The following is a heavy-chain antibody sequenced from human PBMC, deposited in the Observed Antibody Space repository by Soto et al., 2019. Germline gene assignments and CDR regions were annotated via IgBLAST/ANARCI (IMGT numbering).Heavy chain of an antibody. V-gene: IGHV3-21*06. D-gene: IGHD2-15*01. CDR2: ISSGGTYI. J-gene: IGHJ4*02. CDR3: ARDLFDAIPIVGPDL. CDR1: GFTFSSYG. Sequence: EVQLVESGGGLVKPGGSLRLSCAASGFTFSSYGMNWVRQAPGKGLEWVSSISSGGTYIHYADSVKGRFTISRDSAKNSLHLEMTSLRAEDTAIYFCARDLFDAIPIVGPDLWGQGTLVTVPS.